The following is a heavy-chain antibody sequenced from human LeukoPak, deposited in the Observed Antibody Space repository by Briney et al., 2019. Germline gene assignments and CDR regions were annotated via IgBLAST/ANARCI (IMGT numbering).Heavy chain of an antibody. CDR2: IYYTGST. D-gene: IGHD3-9*01. J-gene: IGHJ3*02. CDR1: GDSIDSSSSY. Sequence: PSETLSLTCTLVSGDSIDSSSSYWGWIRQPPGKGLEWIGTIYYTGSTYYNPSLKSRLTISVDTSKNQFSLKLNTVTAADTAAYYCARHVLFSDWLAPFDIWGQGTMVTVSS. V-gene: IGHV4-39*01. CDR3: ARHVLFSDWLAPFDI.